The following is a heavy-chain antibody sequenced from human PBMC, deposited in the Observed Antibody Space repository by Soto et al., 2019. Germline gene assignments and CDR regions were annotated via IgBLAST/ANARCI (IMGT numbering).Heavy chain of an antibody. D-gene: IGHD3-22*01. CDR3: AKDHYYDSSGPTPFDY. CDR1: GFTFSSYA. CDR2: ISGSGGST. V-gene: IGHV3-23*01. J-gene: IGHJ4*02. Sequence: GGSLRLSCAASGFTFSSYAMSWVRQAPGKGLEWVSAISGSGGSTYYADSVKGRFTISRDNSKNTLYLQMNSLRAEDTAVYYCAKDHYYDSSGPTPFDYWGQGTLVTAPQ.